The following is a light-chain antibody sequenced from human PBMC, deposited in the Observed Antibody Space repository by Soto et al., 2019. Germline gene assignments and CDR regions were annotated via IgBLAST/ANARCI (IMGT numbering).Light chain of an antibody. Sequence: DIVMTQSPDSLTVSLGERATINCKSSQTVLYSSNNKNYLAWYQHKPGQPPKLLIYWASTREFGVPDRFSGSGSATDFNLTISSLQAEDVAVYYCQQYYTTPRTFGQGTKVEIK. CDR2: WAS. CDR3: QQYYTTPRT. J-gene: IGKJ1*01. CDR1: QTVLYSSNNKNY. V-gene: IGKV4-1*01.